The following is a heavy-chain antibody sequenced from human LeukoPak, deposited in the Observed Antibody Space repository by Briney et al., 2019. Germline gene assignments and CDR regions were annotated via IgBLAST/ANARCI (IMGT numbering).Heavy chain of an antibody. CDR2: TYYRSKWHS. CDR1: GDSVSSNSTA. J-gene: IGHJ3*02. Sequence: SQTLSLTCAISGDSVSSNSTACNWIRQSPSRGLEWLGRTYYRSKWHSDYAVSVKSRITINPDTSKNQFSLQLNSVTPEDTAVYYCARGGQGDGYSADEAFDIWGQGTMVTVSS. CDR3: ARGGQGDGYSADEAFDI. V-gene: IGHV6-1*01. D-gene: IGHD5-24*01.